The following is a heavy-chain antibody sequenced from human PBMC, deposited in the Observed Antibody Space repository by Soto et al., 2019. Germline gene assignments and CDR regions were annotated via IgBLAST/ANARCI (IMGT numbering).Heavy chain of an antibody. CDR3: ARLNSDGYNSIYFDY. V-gene: IGHV1-69*01. D-gene: IGHD5-12*01. CDR2: IIPIFGTA. CDR1: GGSFSSYA. J-gene: IGHJ4*02. Sequence: QVQLVQSGAEVKKPGSSVKVSCKASGGSFSSYAISRVRQAPGQGLEWMGGIIPIFGTANYAQKFQGRVTITAYESTSTAYMELSSLTSEVTAVYYCARLNSDGYNSIYFDYWGQGTLVTVSS.